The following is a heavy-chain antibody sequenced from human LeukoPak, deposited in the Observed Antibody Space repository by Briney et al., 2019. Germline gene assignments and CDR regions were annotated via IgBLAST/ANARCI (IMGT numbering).Heavy chain of an antibody. CDR2: ISAYNGNT. D-gene: IGHD6-6*01. Sequence: GASVKVSCKGSGYTFTSYGISWVRQAPGQGLEWMGWISAYNGNTNYAQKLQGRVTMTTDTSTSTAYMELRSLRSDDTAVYYCARESPAIAARPRGYYYFYMDVWGKGTTVTVSS. J-gene: IGHJ6*03. CDR1: GYTFTSYG. V-gene: IGHV1-18*01. CDR3: ARESPAIAARPRGYYYFYMDV.